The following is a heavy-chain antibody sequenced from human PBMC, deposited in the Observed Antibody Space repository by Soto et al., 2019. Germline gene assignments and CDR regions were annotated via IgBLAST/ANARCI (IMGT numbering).Heavy chain of an antibody. CDR3: AKGGGDSLRYGMDV. D-gene: IGHD2-21*02. V-gene: IGHV3-23*01. Sequence: EVQLLDSGGGLVQPGGALRLSCSASGFIFSSSAMNWVRQAPGKGLEWVSAISGSGGSIYYADSVKGRFTISRDNSKTALYLQMDSIRAEDTAVYYCAKGGGDSLRYGMDVWGQGTTVTVSS. J-gene: IGHJ6*02. CDR2: ISGSGGSI. CDR1: GFIFSSSA.